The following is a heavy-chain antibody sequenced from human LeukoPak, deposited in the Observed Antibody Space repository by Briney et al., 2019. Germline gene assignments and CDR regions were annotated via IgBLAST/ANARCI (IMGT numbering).Heavy chain of an antibody. CDR3: ARHRAPTTVTTSLYYYYYYMDV. Sequence: SETLSLTCTVSGGSISSSSYYWGWIRQPPGKGLEWIGSIYYSGSTYYNPSLKSRVTISVDTSKNQFSLKLSSVTAADTAVYYCARHRAPTTVTTSLYYYYYYMDVWGKGTTVTISS. D-gene: IGHD4-17*01. CDR2: IYYSGST. CDR1: GGSISSSSYY. J-gene: IGHJ6*03. V-gene: IGHV4-39*01.